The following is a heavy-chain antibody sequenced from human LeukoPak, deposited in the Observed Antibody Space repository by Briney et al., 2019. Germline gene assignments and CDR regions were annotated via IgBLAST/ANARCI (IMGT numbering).Heavy chain of an antibody. CDR3: AKDGSFFYYYMDV. J-gene: IGHJ6*03. D-gene: IGHD3-3*01. CDR1: GFTFSSYG. Sequence: GGSLRLSCAASGFTFSSYGMHWVRQAPGKRLEWVAFIRYHGSHHYYADSFTGRFTISRDNSTNTLYLQMNSLRAEDTAVYYCAKDGSFFYYYMDVWGKGTTVTVSS. V-gene: IGHV3-30*02. CDR2: IRYHGSHH.